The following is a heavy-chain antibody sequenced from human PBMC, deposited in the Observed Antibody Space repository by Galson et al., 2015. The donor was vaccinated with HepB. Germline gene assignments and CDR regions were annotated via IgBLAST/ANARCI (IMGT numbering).Heavy chain of an antibody. D-gene: IGHD6-13*01. CDR1: GFTFSSYA. CDR3: AGGLGPYSSSVIGVS. CDR2: ISYDGSNK. J-gene: IGHJ4*02. Sequence: SLRLSCAASGFTFSSYAMHWVRQAPGEGLEWVAVISYDGSNKYYADSVKGRFTISRDNSKNTLYLQMNSLRAEDTAVYYCAGGLGPYSSSVIGVSWGQGTLVTVSS. V-gene: IGHV3-30*04.